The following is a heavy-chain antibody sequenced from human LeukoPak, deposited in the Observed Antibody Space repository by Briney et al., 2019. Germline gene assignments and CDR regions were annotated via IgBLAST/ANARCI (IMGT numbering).Heavy chain of an antibody. J-gene: IGHJ4*02. D-gene: IGHD3-10*02. CDR1: GYTFTVYY. CDR3: AGGLISAVRGRGDINY. CDR2: INSNNCGT. Sequence: ASVTVSFKSTGYTFTVYYMHWVRQAPSQGLEGMEWINSNNCGTNYAQKFQGRVTMTRDTSISTAYMELSRLRSDDTAGYYCAGGLISAVRGRGDINYWGQGTLVTVSS. V-gene: IGHV1-2*02.